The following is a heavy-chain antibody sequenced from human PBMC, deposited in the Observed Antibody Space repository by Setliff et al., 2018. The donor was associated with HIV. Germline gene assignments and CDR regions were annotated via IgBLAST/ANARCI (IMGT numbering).Heavy chain of an antibody. Sequence: ASVKVSCKASGYTFTTYGITWVRQAPGQGLEWMGWISAYNGNTNYAQKLQGRVTMTTDTSTRTAYMDLRSLRSDDTAVYYCARGPYCSSSTCYGPLYYYYYMDVWGKGTTVTVSS. CDR1: GYTFTTYG. CDR2: ISAYNGNT. J-gene: IGHJ6*03. V-gene: IGHV1-18*01. CDR3: ARGPYCSSSTCYGPLYYYYYMDV. D-gene: IGHD2-2*01.